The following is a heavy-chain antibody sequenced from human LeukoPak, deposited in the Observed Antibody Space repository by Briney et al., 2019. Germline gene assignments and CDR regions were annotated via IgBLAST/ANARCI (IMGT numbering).Heavy chain of an antibody. CDR2: INHSGST. J-gene: IGHJ6*03. V-gene: IGHV4-39*07. CDR3: ARSVEGYCSGGSCYSYYYYMDV. Sequence: PSETLSLTCTVSGGSISSSSYYWGWIRQPQGKGLEWIGEINHSGSTNYNPSLKSRVTISVDTSKNQFSLKLSSVTAADTAVYYCARSVEGYCSGGSCYSYYYYMDVWGKGTTVTVSS. CDR1: GGSISSSSYY. D-gene: IGHD2-15*01.